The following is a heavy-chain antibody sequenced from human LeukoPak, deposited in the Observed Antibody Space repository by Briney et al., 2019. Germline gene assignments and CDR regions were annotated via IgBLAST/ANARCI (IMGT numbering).Heavy chain of an antibody. J-gene: IGHJ6*02. D-gene: IGHD2-2*01. V-gene: IGHV1-69*13. CDR3: ARGRCSSTSCYYYYYGMDV. CDR2: IIPIFGTA. Sequence: SVKVSCKASGGTFSSYAISWVRQAPGQGLEWMGGIIPIFGTANYAQKFQGRVTITADESTSTAYMELSSLRSEDTAVYYCARGRCSSTSCYYYYYGMDVWGQGTAVTVSS. CDR1: GGTFSSYA.